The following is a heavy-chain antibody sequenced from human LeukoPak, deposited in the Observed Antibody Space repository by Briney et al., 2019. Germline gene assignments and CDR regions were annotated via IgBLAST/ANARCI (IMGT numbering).Heavy chain of an antibody. V-gene: IGHV3-21*04. J-gene: IGHJ4*02. CDR2: ISTNSAFI. D-gene: IGHD3-3*01. CDR1: GFTVSSNY. CDR3: ARGGITIFGGIIYQDY. Sequence: GGSLRLSCAASGFTVSSNYMSWVRQAPGKGLEWVSSISTNSAFIYYADSVRGRFTISRDNAKNSLYLQMNSLRAEDTAFYYCARGGITIFGGIIYQDYWGQGTLVTVSS.